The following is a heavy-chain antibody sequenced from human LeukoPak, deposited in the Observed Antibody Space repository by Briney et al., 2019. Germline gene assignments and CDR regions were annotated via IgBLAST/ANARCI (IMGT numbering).Heavy chain of an antibody. J-gene: IGHJ4*02. V-gene: IGHV3-30*18. D-gene: IGHD3-10*02. CDR1: GFTFSSYG. CDR3: AKDYYVRTERPQIDY. Sequence: QPGRSLRLSCAASGFTFSSYGMHWVRQAPGKGLEWVAVISYDGGNKYYADSVKGRFTISRDNSKNTLYLQMNSLRAEDTAVYYCAKDYYVRTERPQIDYWGQGTLVTVSS. CDR2: ISYDGGNK.